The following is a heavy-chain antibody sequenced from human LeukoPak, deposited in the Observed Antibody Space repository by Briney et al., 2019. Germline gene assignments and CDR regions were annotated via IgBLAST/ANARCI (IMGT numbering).Heavy chain of an antibody. CDR2: IRYEGSNK. D-gene: IGHD6-13*01. Sequence: GGSLRLSCAASGFIFSGYGMHWVRQAPGKGLQWVTFIRYEGSNKFYADSVKGRFTISRDNSKNTLYLQMNSLRVEDTAVYYCAKESDVAAAGIDYWGQGTLVTVSS. CDR1: GFIFSGYG. J-gene: IGHJ4*02. V-gene: IGHV3-30*02. CDR3: AKESDVAAAGIDY.